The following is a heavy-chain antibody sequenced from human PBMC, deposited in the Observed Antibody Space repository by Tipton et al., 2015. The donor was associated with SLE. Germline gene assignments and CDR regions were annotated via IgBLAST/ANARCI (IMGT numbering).Heavy chain of an antibody. CDR3: ARGSWLVDNAFDI. CDR2: IYYSGST. CDR1: GGSISSSSYY. J-gene: IGHJ3*02. Sequence: TLSLTCTVSGGSISSSSYYWGWIRQPPGKGLEWIGSIYYSGSTYYNPSLKSRVTISVDTSKNQFSLKLSSVTAADTAVYYCARGSWLVDNAFDIWGQGTKVTVSS. V-gene: IGHV4-39*07. D-gene: IGHD6-19*01.